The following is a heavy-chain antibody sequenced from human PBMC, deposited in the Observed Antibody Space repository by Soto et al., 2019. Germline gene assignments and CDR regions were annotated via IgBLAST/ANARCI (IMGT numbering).Heavy chain of an antibody. J-gene: IGHJ4*02. V-gene: IGHV3-53*01. CDR1: GFTVGSDY. CDR2: IFGGGST. CDR3: ARELWSSSWKNYFDY. D-gene: IGHD2-21*01. Sequence: EVQLVESGGGLIQPGGSLRLSCAASGFTVGSDYMAWVRQAPGKGLEWVSTIFGGGSTYYADSVKGRFTISRDNSMNTLDLQMNSLRAEDTAVYYCARELWSSSWKNYFDYWGQGTLVTVSS.